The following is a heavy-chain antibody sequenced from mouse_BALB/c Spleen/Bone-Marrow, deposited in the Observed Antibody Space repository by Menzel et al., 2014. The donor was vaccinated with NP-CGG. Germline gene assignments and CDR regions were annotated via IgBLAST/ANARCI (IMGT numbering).Heavy chain of an antibody. CDR3: AIYFYFDY. Sequence: EVQLQQSGAELVKPGASVKLSCTASGFNIKDTYMNWVKQRAERGLEWIGRIDPANGNAKHDPKFQGKAAITADTSSNTTYLQLSSLTSEDTAVYYCAIYFYFDYWGQGTTLTVSS. CDR1: GFNIKDTY. V-gene: IGHV14-3*02. J-gene: IGHJ2*01. D-gene: IGHD2-3*01. CDR2: IDPANGNA.